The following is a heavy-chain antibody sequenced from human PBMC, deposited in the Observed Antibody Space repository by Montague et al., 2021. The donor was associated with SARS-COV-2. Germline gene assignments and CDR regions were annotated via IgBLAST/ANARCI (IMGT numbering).Heavy chain of an antibody. D-gene: IGHD1-7*01. Sequence: SLRLSCAASGFTFSSYAMHWVRQAPGKGLEWVAVISYDGSNTYYVDSVKGRFTIPRDNSKNTLYLQMNSLRAEDTAVYYCATELELSAFDIWGQGTMVTVSS. CDR1: GFTFSSYA. CDR2: ISYDGSNT. J-gene: IGHJ3*02. CDR3: ATELELSAFDI. V-gene: IGHV3-30-3*01.